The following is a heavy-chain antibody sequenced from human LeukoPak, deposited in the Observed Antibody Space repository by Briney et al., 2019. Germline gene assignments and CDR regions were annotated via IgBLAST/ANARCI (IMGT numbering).Heavy chain of an antibody. Sequence: GGSLRLSCAASGFTINNYALSWVRQPPGKGLEWVASISGSGGSTNCTDSVKGRFTISRDNSQNTLYLQMNSLRAEDTAVYYCAKDGSGFYYRYFDYWGQGTLVTVSS. D-gene: IGHD3-10*01. CDR2: ISGSGGST. V-gene: IGHV3-23*01. CDR1: GFTINNYA. J-gene: IGHJ4*02. CDR3: AKDGSGFYYRYFDY.